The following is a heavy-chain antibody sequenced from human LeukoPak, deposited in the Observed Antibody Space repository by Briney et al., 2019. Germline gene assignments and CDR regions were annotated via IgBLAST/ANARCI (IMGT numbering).Heavy chain of an antibody. CDR1: GGSISRYY. J-gene: IGHJ6*03. Sequence: SETLSLTCTVSGGSISRYYWSWIRQPAGKGLEGIGRIYTSGSTNYNPSLKSRVTMSVDTSKNQFSLKLSSVTAADTAVYYCAREALDSSGPNYYYYHMDVWGKGTTVTVSS. D-gene: IGHD2-15*01. CDR3: AREALDSSGPNYYYYHMDV. V-gene: IGHV4-4*07. CDR2: IYTSGST.